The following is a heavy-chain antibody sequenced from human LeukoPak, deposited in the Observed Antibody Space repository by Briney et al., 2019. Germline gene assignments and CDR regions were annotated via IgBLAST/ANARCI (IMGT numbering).Heavy chain of an antibody. D-gene: IGHD3-10*01. J-gene: IGHJ6*02. CDR1: GFTFSDYY. Sequence: GGSLRLSCAASGFTFSDYYMSWIHQAPGKGLEWVSYISSSGSTIYYADSVKGRFTISRDNAKNSLYLQMNSLRAEDTAVYYCAREFDVTMVREPSGYYYYGMDVWGQGTTVTVSS. V-gene: IGHV3-11*01. CDR2: ISSSGSTI. CDR3: AREFDVTMVREPSGYYYYGMDV.